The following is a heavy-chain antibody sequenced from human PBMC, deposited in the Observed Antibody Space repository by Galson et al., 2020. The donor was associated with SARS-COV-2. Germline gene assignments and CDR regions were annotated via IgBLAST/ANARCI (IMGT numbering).Heavy chain of an antibody. CDR2: MSHDGSNK. D-gene: IGHD3-10*01. CDR3: AKDYYPTTTSDCFDS. Sequence: GGSLRLSCAASGFSFYNYAMHWVRQAPGKGPEWVAGMSHDGSNKYYADSVKGRFTTSRDNSKNTLYLQMNSLRAEDTAVYYCAKDYYPTTTSDCFDSWGQGTLVTVSS. CDR1: GFSFYNYA. J-gene: IGHJ5*01. V-gene: IGHV3-30*18.